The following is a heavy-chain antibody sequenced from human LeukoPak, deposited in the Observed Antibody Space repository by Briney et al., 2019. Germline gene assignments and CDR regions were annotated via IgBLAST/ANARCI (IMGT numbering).Heavy chain of an antibody. CDR2: ISAYNGNT. J-gene: IGHJ5*02. CDR1: GYTFTSYG. Sequence: ASVKVSSKASGYTFTSYGISWVRQAPGQGLEWMGWISAYNGNTNYAQKLQGRVTMTTDTSTSTAYMELRSLRSDDTAVYYCARVYGRPPQDWFDPWGQGTLVTVSS. V-gene: IGHV1-18*01. CDR3: ARVYGRPPQDWFDP. D-gene: IGHD2-8*01.